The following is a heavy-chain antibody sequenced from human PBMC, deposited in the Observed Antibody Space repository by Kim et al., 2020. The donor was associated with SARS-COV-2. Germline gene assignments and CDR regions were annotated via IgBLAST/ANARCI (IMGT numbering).Heavy chain of an antibody. CDR2: ISAYNGNT. J-gene: IGHJ6*02. Sequence: ASVKVSCKASGYTFTSYGISWVRQAPGQGLEWMGWISAYNGNTNYAQKLQGRVTMTTDTSTSTAYMELRSLRSDDTAVYYCARRGVVAPGDYYGMDVWGQGTTVTVSS. CDR1: GYTFTSYG. D-gene: IGHD3-10*01. V-gene: IGHV1-18*01. CDR3: ARRGVVAPGDYYGMDV.